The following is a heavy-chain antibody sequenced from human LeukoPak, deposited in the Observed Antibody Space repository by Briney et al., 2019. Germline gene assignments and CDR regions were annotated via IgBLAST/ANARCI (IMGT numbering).Heavy chain of an antibody. CDR2: ITFTSSTI. V-gene: IGHV3-48*01. CDR3: ARDRLHYGEYEKTLDY. CDR1: GFTFSSYS. Sequence: GGSLRLSCAASGFTFSSYSMTWVRQAPGKGLEWVSYITFTSSTIHYADSVRGRFTISRDNAKSSLYLQMNSLRADDTAVYYCARDRLHYGEYEKTLDYWGQGTLVTVSS. J-gene: IGHJ4*02. D-gene: IGHD4-17*01.